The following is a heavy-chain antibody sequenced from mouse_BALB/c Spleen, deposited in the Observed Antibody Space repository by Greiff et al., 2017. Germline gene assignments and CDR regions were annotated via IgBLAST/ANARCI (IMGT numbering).Heavy chain of an antibody. Sequence: VQLQQSGAELARPGASVKMSCKASGYTFTSYTMHWVKQRPGQGLEWIGYINPSSGYTNYNQKFKDKATLTADKSSSTAYMQLSSLTSEDSAVYDCARCGYGPVFYAMDYWGQGTSVTVSS. D-gene: IGHD1-1*02. CDR1: GYTFTSYT. J-gene: IGHJ4*01. CDR3: ARCGYGPVFYAMDY. CDR2: INPSSGYT. V-gene: IGHV1-4*01.